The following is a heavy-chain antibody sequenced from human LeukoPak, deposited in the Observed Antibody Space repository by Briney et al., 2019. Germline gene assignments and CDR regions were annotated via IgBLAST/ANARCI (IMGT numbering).Heavy chain of an antibody. Sequence: GGSLRLSCAASGFTFSSYGMHWVRQAPGKGLEWVSYVSSSSSYTKYADSVKGRFTISRDNAKNSLYLQMNSLRAEDTAVYYCARSPLYCSGGSCSDYWGQGTLVTVSS. J-gene: IGHJ4*02. CDR3: ARSPLYCSGGSCSDY. CDR1: GFTFSSYG. CDR2: VSSSSSYT. V-gene: IGHV3-21*05. D-gene: IGHD2-15*01.